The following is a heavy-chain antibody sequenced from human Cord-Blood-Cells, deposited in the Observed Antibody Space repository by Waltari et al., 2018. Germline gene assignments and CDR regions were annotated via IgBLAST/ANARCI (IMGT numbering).Heavy chain of an antibody. CDR1: GGTFSSYA. V-gene: IGHV1-69*01. J-gene: IGHJ4*02. CDR3: ASPMTTSYYFDY. CDR2: IIPIFGTS. Sequence: QVQLVQSGAEVKKPGSSVKVSCKASGGTFSSYAISWVRQAPGQGLEWMGGIIPIFGTSNCAQKSQGRVTITADESTDTAYMELGSLRSEDTAVYYCASPMTTSYYFDYWGQGTLVTVSS. D-gene: IGHD4-17*01.